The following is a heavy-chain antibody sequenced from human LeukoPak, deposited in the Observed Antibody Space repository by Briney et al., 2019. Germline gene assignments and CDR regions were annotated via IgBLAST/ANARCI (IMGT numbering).Heavy chain of an antibody. V-gene: IGHV4-59*08. CDR2: IYYSGST. J-gene: IGHJ6*02. CDR3: ARLYSGSPGRDYYGMDV. Sequence: SETLSLTCTVSGGSISSYYWSWIRQPPGKGLEWIGYIYYSGSTNYNPSLKSRVTISVDTSKNQFSLKLSSVTAADTAVYYCARLYSGSPGRDYYGMDVWGQGTTVTVS. D-gene: IGHD3-10*01. CDR1: GGSISSYY.